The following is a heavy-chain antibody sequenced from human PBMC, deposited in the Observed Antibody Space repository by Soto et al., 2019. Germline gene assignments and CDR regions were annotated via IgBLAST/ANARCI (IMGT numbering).Heavy chain of an antibody. CDR3: AITMARGVAMRDYYMDV. V-gene: IGHV1-8*01. D-gene: IGHD3-10*01. CDR2: MNPNSGNT. J-gene: IGHJ6*03. CDR1: GYTFTSYD. Sequence: ASVKVSCKASGYTFTSYDINWVRQATGQGFEWMGWMNPNSGNTGYAQKFQGRVTMTRNTSISTAYMELSSLRSEDTAVYYCAITMARGVAMRDYYMDVWGKGTTVTVSS.